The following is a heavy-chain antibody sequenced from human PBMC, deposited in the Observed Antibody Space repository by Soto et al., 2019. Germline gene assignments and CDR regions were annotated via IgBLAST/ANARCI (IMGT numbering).Heavy chain of an antibody. CDR3: ARYSGNYQDAFDI. CDR1: GFTFTLYS. CDR2: INGGSGKT. J-gene: IGHJ3*02. V-gene: IGHV1-3*01. Sequence: QVQLVQSGAEVKKPGASVKVSCRASGFTFTLYSMHCLRQAPGQRLEWMGWINGGSGKTKYSKKFQGRVTIARDTSASTAYMEVSSLRSEDTAVYYCARYSGNYQDAFDIWGQGTMVTVSS. D-gene: IGHD1-26*01.